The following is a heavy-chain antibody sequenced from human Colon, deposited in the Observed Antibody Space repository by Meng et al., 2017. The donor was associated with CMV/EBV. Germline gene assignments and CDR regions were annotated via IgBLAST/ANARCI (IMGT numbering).Heavy chain of an antibody. CDR1: GGTFSRNA. J-gene: IGHJ5*02. D-gene: IGHD3-10*01. CDR2: LIPVVNTA. V-gene: IGHV1-69*06. CDR3: AFRHGSGSLDP. Sequence: SCKGSGGTFSRNAVNWVRLAPGQGLEWVGGLIPVVNTANYAQKFLGRVTITADKFTDTAYMELTSLTSDDTAVYYCAFRHGSGSLDPWGQGTLVTVSS.